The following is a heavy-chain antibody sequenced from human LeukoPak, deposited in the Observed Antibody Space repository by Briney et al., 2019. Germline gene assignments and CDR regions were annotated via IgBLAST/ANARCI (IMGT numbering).Heavy chain of an antibody. CDR2: ISSSGDST. CDR1: GFTFSSYA. J-gene: IGHJ3*02. Sequence: PGGSLRLSCAASGFTFSSYAMTWVRQAPGKGLEWVSAISSSGDSTYYADSVKGRFTISRDNAKNSLYLQMNSLRAEDTALYYCARGGGSYRNAFDIWGQGTMVTVSS. D-gene: IGHD1-26*01. V-gene: IGHV3-23*01. CDR3: ARGGGSYRNAFDI.